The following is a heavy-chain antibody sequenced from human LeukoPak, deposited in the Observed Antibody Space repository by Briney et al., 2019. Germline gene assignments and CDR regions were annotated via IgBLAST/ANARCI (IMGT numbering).Heavy chain of an antibody. D-gene: IGHD6-19*01. CDR1: GGSFSGYY. V-gene: IGHV4-59*01. Sequence: NPSETLSLTCAVYGGSFSGYYWSWIRQPPGKGLEWIGNIFYSGSTNYNPSLKSRVTILVDTSKKQFSLKLRSMTAADTAVYFCARDLGYASGWYYFDHWGQGTLVTVSS. J-gene: IGHJ4*02. CDR3: ARDLGYASGWYYFDH. CDR2: IFYSGST.